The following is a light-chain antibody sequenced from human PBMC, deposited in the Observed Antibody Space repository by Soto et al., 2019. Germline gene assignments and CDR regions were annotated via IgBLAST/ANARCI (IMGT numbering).Light chain of an antibody. CDR3: RSYASSSTVV. CDR1: SSDVGGYNY. Sequence: QSALTQPASVSGSPGQSITISCTGTSSDVGGYNYVSWYQQHPGKAPNLMIYDVSNRPSGVSNRFSGSKSGNAASLTSSGLQAEDEADYYCRSYASSSTVVFGGGTKVTVL. J-gene: IGLJ2*01. V-gene: IGLV2-14*01. CDR2: DVS.